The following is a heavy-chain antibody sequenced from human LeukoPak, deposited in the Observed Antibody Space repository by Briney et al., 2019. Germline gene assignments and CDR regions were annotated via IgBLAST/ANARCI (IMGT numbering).Heavy chain of an antibody. CDR2: MNPNSGNT. D-gene: IGHD2-2*01. V-gene: IGHV1-8*01. CDR3: ARKLLVPRETFDP. J-gene: IGHJ5*02. CDR1: GYTFTSYD. Sequence: ASVKVSCKASGYTFTSYDINWVRQATGQGLEWMGWMNPNSGNTGYAQKFQGRVTMTRNTSISTAYMELSSLRSEDTAVYYCARKLLVPRETFDPWGQGTLVTVSS.